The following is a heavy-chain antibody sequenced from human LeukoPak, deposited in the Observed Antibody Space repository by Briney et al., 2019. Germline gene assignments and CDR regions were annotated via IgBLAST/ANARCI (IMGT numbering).Heavy chain of an antibody. Sequence: SETLSLTCTVSGGSISSSSYYWGWIRQPPGKGLEWIGSIYYSGSTYYNPSLKSRVTISVDTSKNQFSLKLSSVTAADTAVYYCARGVSSPFMFDPWGQGTLVTVSS. D-gene: IGHD6-13*01. CDR3: ARGVSSPFMFDP. J-gene: IGHJ5*02. CDR1: GGSISSSSYY. V-gene: IGHV4-39*01. CDR2: IYYSGST.